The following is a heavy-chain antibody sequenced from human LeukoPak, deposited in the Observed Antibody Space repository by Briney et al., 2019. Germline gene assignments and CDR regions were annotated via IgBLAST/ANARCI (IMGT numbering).Heavy chain of an antibody. CDR2: IYYSGST. J-gene: IGHJ3*02. CDR1: GGSISSYY. V-gene: IGHV4-59*01. Sequence: PSETLSLTCTVSGGSISSYYWSWIRQPPGKGLEWIGYIYYSGSTNYNPSLKSRVTISVDTSRNQFSLKLSSVTAADTAVYYCARDREDKDAFDICGQGTMVTVSS. CDR3: ARDREDKDAFDI.